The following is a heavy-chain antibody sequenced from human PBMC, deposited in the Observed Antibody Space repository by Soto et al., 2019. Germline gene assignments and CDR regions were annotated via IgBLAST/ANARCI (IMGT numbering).Heavy chain of an antibody. J-gene: IGHJ4*02. D-gene: IGHD6-13*01. V-gene: IGHV4-4*02. CDR1: GVSISSHDW. Sequence: QVQLQESGPGLVKPSGTLSLTCAVSGVSISSHDWWTWVRQPPGKGLEWIGESHQSGNTNYNSSLESRVTISVDKSKNHFALKFASVTVPDMAVYYCATRDSSRFYWGQGTLVTVSS. CDR3: ATRDSSRFY. CDR2: SHQSGNT.